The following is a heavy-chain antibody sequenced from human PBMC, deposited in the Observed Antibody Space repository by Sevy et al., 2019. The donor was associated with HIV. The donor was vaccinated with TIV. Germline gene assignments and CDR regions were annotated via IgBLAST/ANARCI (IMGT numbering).Heavy chain of an antibody. CDR3: AREIGGGNSF. V-gene: IGHV3-7*01. D-gene: IGHD1-1*01. CDR1: GFTFSSFW. Sequence: GGSLRLSCAASGFTFSSFWMHWVRQAPGKGLEWVANIKQDGSEKYYVNSVKGRFTISRDNAKNSLYLQMNSLRAEDTAVYYCAREIGGGNSFWGQGTLVTVSS. CDR2: IKQDGSEK. J-gene: IGHJ4*02.